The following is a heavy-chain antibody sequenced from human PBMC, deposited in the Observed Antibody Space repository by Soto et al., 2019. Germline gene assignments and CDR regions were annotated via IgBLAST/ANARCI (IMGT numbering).Heavy chain of an antibody. J-gene: IGHJ6*04. CDR1: GFSFSTYS. Sequence: PGGSLRLSCEASGFSFSTYSMHWVRQAPGKGLEWVSSIGRRSDIYYADSVKGRFTISRDNAKNSVSLQMNSLRDEDTAVYYCAREEIARPLAYGLNVWGKGITVTFFS. CDR3: AREEIARPLAYGLNV. V-gene: IGHV3-21*01. D-gene: IGHD2-21*01. CDR2: IGRRSDI.